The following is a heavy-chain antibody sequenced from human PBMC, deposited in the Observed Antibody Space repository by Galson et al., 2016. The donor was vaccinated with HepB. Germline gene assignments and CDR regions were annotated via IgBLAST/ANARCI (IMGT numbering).Heavy chain of an antibody. CDR3: TRDQGDASYGIVTYYYMDV. CDR2: IKQDGSEK. D-gene: IGHD1-26*01. V-gene: IGHV3-7*03. J-gene: IGHJ6*03. CDR1: GFTFGDYW. Sequence: SLRLSCAASGFTFGDYWMGWVRQAPGKGLEWVANIKQDGSEKYSADSVKGRFTILRDNAKNSLHLQMNTLRAEDTAVYYCTRDQGDASYGIVTYYYMDVWGKGTTVIVSS.